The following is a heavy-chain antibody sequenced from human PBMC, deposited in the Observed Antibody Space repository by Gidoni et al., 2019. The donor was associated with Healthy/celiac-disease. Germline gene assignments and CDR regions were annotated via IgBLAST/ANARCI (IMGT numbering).Heavy chain of an antibody. V-gene: IGHV3-66*01. CDR1: GFTVSSNY. D-gene: IGHD3-10*01. Sequence: EVQLVESGGGLVQPGGSLRLSCAASGFTVSSNYMSWVRQAPGKVLEWVSVIYSGGSTYYADSVKGRFTISRDNSKNTLYLQMNSLGAEDTAVYYCARGGEGSGSYYNGAFDYWGQGTLVTVSS. CDR2: IYSGGST. CDR3: ARGGEGSGSYYNGAFDY. J-gene: IGHJ4*02.